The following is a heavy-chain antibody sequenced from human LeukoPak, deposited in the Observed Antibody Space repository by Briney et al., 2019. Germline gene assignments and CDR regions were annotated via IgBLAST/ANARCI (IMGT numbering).Heavy chain of an antibody. CDR2: FSTSGTT. CDR1: GGSINNYY. CDR3: ARETYYYGSGTAYMDV. V-gene: IGHV4-4*07. Sequence: SETLSLTCTVSGGSINNYYWSWIWQPAGKGLEWIGRFSTSGTTNYNPSLKSRVTMSVDTSKNQFSLKVTSVTAADTAVYYCARETYYYGSGTAYMDVWGKGTKVTVSS. D-gene: IGHD3-10*01. J-gene: IGHJ6*03.